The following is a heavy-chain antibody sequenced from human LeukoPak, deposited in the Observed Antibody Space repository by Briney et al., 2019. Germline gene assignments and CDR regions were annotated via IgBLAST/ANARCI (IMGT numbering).Heavy chain of an antibody. J-gene: IGHJ4*02. CDR3: AKDFGTMVRGVTGDY. CDR1: GFTFSSYG. Sequence: PGRSLRLSCAASGFTFSSYGMHWVRHAPGKGLEWVAVISYDGSNKYYADSVKGRFTISRDNSKNTLYLQMNSLRAEDTAVYYCAKDFGTMVRGVTGDYWGQGTLVTVSS. V-gene: IGHV3-30*18. D-gene: IGHD3-10*01. CDR2: ISYDGSNK.